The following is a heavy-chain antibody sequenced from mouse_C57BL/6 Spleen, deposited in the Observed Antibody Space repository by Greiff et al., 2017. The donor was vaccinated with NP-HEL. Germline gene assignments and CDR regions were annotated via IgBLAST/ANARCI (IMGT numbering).Heavy chain of an antibody. V-gene: IGHV1-82*01. CDR1: GYAFSSSW. CDR3: ARSLDSSGYEFAY. D-gene: IGHD3-2*02. J-gene: IGHJ3*01. Sequence: QVQLQQSGPELVKPGASVKISCKASGYAFSSSWMNWVKQRPGKGLEWIGRIYPGDGDTNYNGKFKGKATLTADKSSSTAYMQLRSLTSEDSAVDFCARSLDSSGYEFAYWGQGTLVTVSA. CDR2: IYPGDGDT.